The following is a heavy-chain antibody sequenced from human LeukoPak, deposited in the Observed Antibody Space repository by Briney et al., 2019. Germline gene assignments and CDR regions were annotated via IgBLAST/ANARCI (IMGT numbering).Heavy chain of an antibody. Sequence: GGSLRLSCAASGFTFSSYGMHWVRQAPGKGLEWVAFIRYDGSNKYYADSVKGRFTISRDNSKNTLYLQMNSLRSEDEAVYYCAKGYCSSTSGLDAFDFWGQGKMVTVSS. J-gene: IGHJ3*01. V-gene: IGHV3-30*02. CDR3: AKGYCSSTSGLDAFDF. CDR1: GFTFSSYG. D-gene: IGHD2-2*01. CDR2: IRYDGSNK.